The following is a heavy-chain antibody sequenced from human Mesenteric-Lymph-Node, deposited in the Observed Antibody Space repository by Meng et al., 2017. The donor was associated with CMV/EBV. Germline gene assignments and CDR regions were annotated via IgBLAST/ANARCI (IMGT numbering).Heavy chain of an antibody. J-gene: IGHJ6*02. CDR1: GFTFSSYW. D-gene: IGHD4-17*01. Sequence: GESLKISCAASGFTFSSYWMSWVRQAPGKGLEWVANIKQDGSEKYYVDSVKGRFTISRDNAKNSLYLQMNSLRAEDTAVYYCARSLFTVTLELFYYYYGMDVWGQGTTVTVSS. CDR3: ARSLFTVTLELFYYYYGMDV. V-gene: IGHV3-7*01. CDR2: IKQDGSEK.